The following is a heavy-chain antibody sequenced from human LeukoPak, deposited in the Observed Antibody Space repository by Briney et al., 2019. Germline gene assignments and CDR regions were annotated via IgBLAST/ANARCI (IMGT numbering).Heavy chain of an antibody. CDR2: ISAYNGNT. J-gene: IGHJ4*02. Sequence: ASVKVSCKASGYTFTSYGISWVRQAPGQGLEWMGWISAYNGNTNYAQKLQGRVTMTTDTSTSTAYMELRSLRSDDTAVYYCARQLRYFDWLLPEVYYFDYWGQGTLVTVCS. D-gene: IGHD3-9*01. CDR1: GYTFTSYG. CDR3: ARQLRYFDWLLPEVYYFDY. V-gene: IGHV1-18*01.